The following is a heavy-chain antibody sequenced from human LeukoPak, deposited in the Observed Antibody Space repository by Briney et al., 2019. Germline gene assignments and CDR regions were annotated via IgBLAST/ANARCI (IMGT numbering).Heavy chain of an antibody. J-gene: IGHJ4*02. V-gene: IGHV4-34*01. CDR1: GGSLSGYY. Sequence: SETLSLTCAVYGGSLSGYYWSWIRQPPGKGLEWIGEINHSGCTNYNPSLKSRVTISVDTSKNQFSLKLSSVTAADTAVYYCARHHMRGYCSSTSCYRPNYFDYWGQGTLVTVSS. D-gene: IGHD2-2*02. CDR2: INHSGCT. CDR3: ARHHMRGYCSSTSCYRPNYFDY.